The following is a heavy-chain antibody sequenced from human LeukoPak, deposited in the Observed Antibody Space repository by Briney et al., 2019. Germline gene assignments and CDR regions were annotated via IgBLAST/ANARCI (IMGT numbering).Heavy chain of an antibody. CDR3: ERDGSNSRDY. CDR1: GFTFSSYS. Sequence: NTGGSLRLSCAASGFTFSSYSMNWVRQAPGKGLEWVSSISSSSSFIFYADSVKGRSTISRDNAKNSLYLQMNSLRAEDTAVYYCERDGSNSRDYWGQGTLVTVST. J-gene: IGHJ4*02. V-gene: IGHV3-21*01. D-gene: IGHD2/OR15-2a*01. CDR2: ISSSSSFI.